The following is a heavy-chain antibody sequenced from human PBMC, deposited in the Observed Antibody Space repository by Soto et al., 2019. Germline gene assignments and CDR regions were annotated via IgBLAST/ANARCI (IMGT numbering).Heavy chain of an antibody. Sequence: GGSLRLSCAASGFTFSNAWMNWVRQAPGKGLEWVGRIKSKTDGGTTDYAAPVKGRFTISRDDSKNTLYLQMNSLKTEDTAVYYCTTVVIGGNSAAYYYYGMDVWGQGTTVTVSS. CDR3: TTVVIGGNSAAYYYYGMDV. CDR1: GFTFSNAW. V-gene: IGHV3-15*07. D-gene: IGHD2-21*02. J-gene: IGHJ6*02. CDR2: IKSKTDGGTT.